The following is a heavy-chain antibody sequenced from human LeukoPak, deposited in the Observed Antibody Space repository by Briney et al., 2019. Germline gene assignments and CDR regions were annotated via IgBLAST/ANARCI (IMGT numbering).Heavy chain of an antibody. CDR1: GYSFTNYW. CDR3: GRWREAYNLDY. CDR2: IYPGDSDT. Sequence: GESLKISCQASGYSFTNYWIGWVRQMPGKGLEWMGIIYPGDSDTRYSPSFQGQVTISADKSISTAYLQWSSLKASDTAMYYCGRWREAYNLDYWGQGTLVTVSS. J-gene: IGHJ4*02. V-gene: IGHV5-51*01. D-gene: IGHD5-24*01.